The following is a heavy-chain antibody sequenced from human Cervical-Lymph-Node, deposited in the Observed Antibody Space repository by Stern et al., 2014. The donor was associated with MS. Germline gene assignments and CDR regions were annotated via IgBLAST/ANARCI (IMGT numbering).Heavy chain of an antibody. D-gene: IGHD3-3*01. CDR3: ARSSSGAIFGVVIIERGIDY. CDR2: INSDGSST. J-gene: IGHJ4*02. V-gene: IGHV3-74*02. Sequence: EVQLVESGGGLVQPGGSLRLSCATSGFTFSKNWMHWVRQAPGKGLVWVSRINSDGSSTDYADSVKGRFTISRDNAKNTLYLQMNSLRVEDTAVYYCARSSSGAIFGVVIIERGIDYWGQGTLVTVSS. CDR1: GFTFSKNW.